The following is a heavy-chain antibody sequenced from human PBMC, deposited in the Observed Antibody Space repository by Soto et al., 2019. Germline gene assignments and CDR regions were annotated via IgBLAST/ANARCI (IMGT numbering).Heavy chain of an antibody. CDR3: ATTIGYCSGGSCLPSFDY. CDR1: GFTFSSYA. V-gene: IGHV3-30-3*01. J-gene: IGHJ4*02. CDR2: ISYDGSNK. Sequence: GGSLRLSCAASGFTFSSYAMHWVRQAPGKGLEWVAVISYDGSNKYYADSVKGRFTISRDNSKNTLYLQMNSLRAEDTAVYYCATTIGYCSGGSCLPSFDYWGQGTLVTVSS. D-gene: IGHD2-15*01.